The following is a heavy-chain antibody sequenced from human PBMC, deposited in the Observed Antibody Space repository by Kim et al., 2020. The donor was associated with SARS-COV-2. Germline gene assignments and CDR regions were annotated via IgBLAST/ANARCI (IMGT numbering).Heavy chain of an antibody. J-gene: IGHJ6*02. CDR2: IYHSGST. Sequence: SETLSLTCTVSGYSISSGYYWGWIRQPPGKGLEWIGSIYHSGSTYYNPSLKSRVTISVDTSKNQFSLKLSYVTAADTAVYYCARAPEPPVYLVVVAGIYYGRAVWGQGTADTVSS. V-gene: IGHV4-38-2*02. D-gene: IGHD2-15*01. CDR1: GYSISSGYY. CDR3: ARAPEPPVYLVVVAGIYYGRAV.